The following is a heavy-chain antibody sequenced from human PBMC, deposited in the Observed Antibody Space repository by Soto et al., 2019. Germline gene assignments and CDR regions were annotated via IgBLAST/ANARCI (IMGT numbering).Heavy chain of an antibody. CDR3: ARAAGPYSSSSPFDY. CDR1: GGSISSYY. J-gene: IGHJ4*02. D-gene: IGHD6-6*01. V-gene: IGHV4-59*01. CDR2: IYYSGST. Sequence: ASETLSLTCTVSGGSISSYYWSWIRQPPGKGLEWIGYIYYSGSTNYNPSLKSRVTISVDTSKNQFSLKLSSVTAADTAVYYCARAAGPYSSSSPFDYWGQGTLVTVSS.